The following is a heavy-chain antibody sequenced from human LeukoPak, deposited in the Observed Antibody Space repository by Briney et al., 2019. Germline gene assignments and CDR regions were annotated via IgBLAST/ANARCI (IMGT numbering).Heavy chain of an antibody. D-gene: IGHD2-15*01. CDR2: IYYSGST. CDR3: ARVDCSGDACVI. Sequence: SETLSLTCTVSGGSISSYYWSWIRQPPGKGLEWIGYIYYSGSTNYNPSLKSRVTISVDTSKNQFSLKLSSVTAAVTAVYYCARVDCSGDACVIGGERTRVTVSS. V-gene: IGHV4-59*01. CDR1: GGSISSYY. J-gene: IGHJ3*02.